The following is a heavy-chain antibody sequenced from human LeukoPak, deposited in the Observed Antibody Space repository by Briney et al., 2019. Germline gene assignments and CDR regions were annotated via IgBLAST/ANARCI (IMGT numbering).Heavy chain of an antibody. CDR1: GYTFTGYY. D-gene: IGHD6-13*01. J-gene: IGHJ4*02. Sequence: ASVKVSCKASGYTFTGYYMHWVRRAPGQGLEWMGWINPNSGGTIYAQKFQGRVTMTRDTSISTAYMELSRLRSDDTAVYYCARVLQQLVRPSYFDYWGQGTLVTVSS. CDR3: ARVLQQLVRPSYFDY. CDR2: INPNSGGT. V-gene: IGHV1-2*02.